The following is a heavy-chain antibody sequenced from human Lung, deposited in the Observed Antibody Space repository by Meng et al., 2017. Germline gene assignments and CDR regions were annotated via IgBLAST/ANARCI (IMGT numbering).Heavy chain of an antibody. V-gene: IGHV1-3*01. J-gene: IGHJ4*02. CDR2: INAGNGNT. D-gene: IGHD2-21*02. CDR1: GYTFTSYD. Sequence: VQIVKSGAVVKKPGGSVKVSCKASGYTFTSYDMHWVRQAAGQRLEWMGWINAGNGNTKYSQKFQGRVTITRDTSASTAYMELSSLRSEDTAVYYCARGDYCGGDCYWFDYWGQGTLVTVSS. CDR3: ARGDYCGGDCYWFDY.